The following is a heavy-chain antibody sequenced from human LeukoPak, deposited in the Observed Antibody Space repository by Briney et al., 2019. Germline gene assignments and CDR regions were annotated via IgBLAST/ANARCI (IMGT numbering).Heavy chain of an antibody. CDR3: ARALDSKAPAGY. J-gene: IGHJ4*02. CDR1: GFTFSSYA. CDR2: ISYDGSNK. V-gene: IGHV3-30*04. Sequence: GRSLRLSCAASGFTFSSYAMHWVRQAPGKGLEWVAVISYDGSNKYYADSVKGRFTISRDNSKNTLYLQMNSLRAEDTAVYYCARALDSKAPAGYWGQGTLVTVSS. D-gene: IGHD3-22*01.